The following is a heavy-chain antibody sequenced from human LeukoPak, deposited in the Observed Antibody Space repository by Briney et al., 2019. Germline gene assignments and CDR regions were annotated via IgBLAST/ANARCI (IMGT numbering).Heavy chain of an antibody. J-gene: IGHJ4*02. Sequence: GGSLRLSCAASGFTFSSYAMSWVRQAPGKGLEWVSAISGSGGSTYYADSVKGRFTISRDNSKNTLYLQMNRLRAEHTSVYYCTKDQSRADFWSGKHGRYDFDYWGQGTLVTVSS. CDR3: TKDQSRADFWSGKHGRYDFDY. CDR1: GFTFSSYA. V-gene: IGHV3-23*01. D-gene: IGHD3-3*01. CDR2: ISGSGGST.